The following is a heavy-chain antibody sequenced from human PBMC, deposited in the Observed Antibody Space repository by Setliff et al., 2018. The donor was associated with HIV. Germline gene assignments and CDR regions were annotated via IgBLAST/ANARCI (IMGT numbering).Heavy chain of an antibody. CDR1: GYTFTSYG. Sequence: ASVKVSCKASGYTFTSYGISWVRQAPGQGLEWMGWISAYNGNTNYAQKLQGRVTMTTDTSTSTAYMELRSLRSDDTAVYYCARDRSSGWSFYYGMDGWGQGTTVTVSS. V-gene: IGHV1-18*01. D-gene: IGHD6-19*01. CDR2: ISAYNGNT. J-gene: IGHJ6*02. CDR3: ARDRSSGWSFYYGMDG.